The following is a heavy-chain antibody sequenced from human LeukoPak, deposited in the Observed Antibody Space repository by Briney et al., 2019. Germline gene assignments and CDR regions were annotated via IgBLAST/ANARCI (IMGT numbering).Heavy chain of an antibody. CDR3: GGVARTAMASYYYYYMDV. CDR1: GGSISSYY. J-gene: IGHJ6*03. V-gene: IGHV4-34*01. CDR2: INHSGST. Sequence: SETLSLTCTVSGGSISSYYWSWLRQPPGKGLEWIGEINHSGSTNYNPSLKSRVTISVDTSKNQFSLKLSSVTAADTAVYYCGGVARTAMASYYYYYMDVWGKGTTVTVS. D-gene: IGHD5-18*01.